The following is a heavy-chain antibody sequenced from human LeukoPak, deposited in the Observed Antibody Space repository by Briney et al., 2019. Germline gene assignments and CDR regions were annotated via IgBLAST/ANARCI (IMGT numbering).Heavy chain of an antibody. CDR3: ARFSRSSWAAY. J-gene: IGHJ4*02. V-gene: IGHV4-34*01. Sequence: SETLSLTCAVYGGSFSGYYWSWIRQPPGKGLEWIGEINHSGSTNYNPPLKSRVTISVDTSKNQFSLKLSSVTAADTAVYYCARFSRSSWAAYWGQGTLVTVSS. CDR2: INHSGST. CDR1: GGSFSGYY. D-gene: IGHD6-13*01.